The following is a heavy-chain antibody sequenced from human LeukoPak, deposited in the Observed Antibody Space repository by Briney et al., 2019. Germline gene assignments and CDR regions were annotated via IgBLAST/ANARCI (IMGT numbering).Heavy chain of an antibody. Sequence: SETLSLTCTVSGYSISSGYYWGWIRQPPGKGLEWIGSIYHSGSTYYNPSLKSRVTISVDTSKNQFSLKLSSVTAADTAVYYCARVHGSGSYADYWGQGTLVTVSS. CDR2: IYHSGST. V-gene: IGHV4-38-2*02. CDR1: GYSISSGYY. CDR3: ARVHGSGSYADY. J-gene: IGHJ4*02. D-gene: IGHD3-10*01.